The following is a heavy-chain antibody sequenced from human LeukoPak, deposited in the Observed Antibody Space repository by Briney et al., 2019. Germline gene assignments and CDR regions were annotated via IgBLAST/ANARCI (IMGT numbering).Heavy chain of an antibody. J-gene: IGHJ6*02. CDR2: ISAYNGNT. CDR1: GYTFTSYG. D-gene: IGHD4-17*01. Sequence: ASVTVSCKASGYTFTSYGISWVRQAPGQGLEWMGWISAYNGNTNYAQKLQGRVTMTTDTSTSTAYMELRSLRSDDTAVYYCARVGIDGDYHNAYYYYGMDVWGQGTTVTVSS. CDR3: ARVGIDGDYHNAYYYYGMDV. V-gene: IGHV1-18*01.